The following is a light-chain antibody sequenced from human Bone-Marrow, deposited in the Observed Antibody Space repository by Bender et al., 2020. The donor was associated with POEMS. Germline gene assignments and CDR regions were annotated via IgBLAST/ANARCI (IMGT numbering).Light chain of an antibody. Sequence: QSALTQPASVSGSPGQSITISCTGSSSDIGDYDFVSWYQQLPGKAPKLIIYDVSHRPSGVPVRFSGSRSGYTASLTISGLQPEDEADYYCSAYIASNTPLYVFGTGTRVTVL. CDR1: SSDIGDYDF. J-gene: IGLJ1*01. CDR3: SAYIASNTPLYV. V-gene: IGLV2-14*03. CDR2: DVS.